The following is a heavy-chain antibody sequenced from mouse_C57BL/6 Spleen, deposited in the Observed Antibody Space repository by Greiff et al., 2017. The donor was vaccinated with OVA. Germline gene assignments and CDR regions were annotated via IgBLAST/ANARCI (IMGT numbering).Heavy chain of an antibody. CDR2: IYPRDGST. V-gene: IGHV1-85*01. CDR3: ARGGFITTVKGYFDY. J-gene: IGHJ2*01. Sequence: VQRVESGPELVKPGASVKLSCKASGYTFTSYDINWVKQRPGQGLEWIGWIYPRDGSTKYNEKFKGKATLTVDTSSSTAYMELHSLTSEDSAVYFCARGGFITTVKGYFDYWGQGTTLTVSS. CDR1: GYTFTSYD. D-gene: IGHD1-1*01.